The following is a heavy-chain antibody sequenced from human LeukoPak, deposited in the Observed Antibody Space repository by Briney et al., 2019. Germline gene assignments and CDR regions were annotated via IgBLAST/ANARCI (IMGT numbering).Heavy chain of an antibody. CDR2: ISWNSGSI. D-gene: IGHD5-24*01. Sequence: PGGSLRLSCAASGFTFDDYAMHWVRQAPGKGLEWVSGISWNSGSIGYADSVKGRFTISRDNAKNSLYLQMNSLRAEDTALYYCAKDRTQFTITMFDYWGQGTLVTVSS. CDR3: AKDRTQFTITMFDY. V-gene: IGHV3-9*01. J-gene: IGHJ4*02. CDR1: GFTFDDYA.